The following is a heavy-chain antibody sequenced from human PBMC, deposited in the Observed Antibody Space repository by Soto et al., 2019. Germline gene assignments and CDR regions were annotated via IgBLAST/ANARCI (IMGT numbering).Heavy chain of an antibody. Sequence: GASVKVSCKASGYTFTSYDINWVRQATGQGLERMGWMNPNSGNTGYAQKFQGRVTMTRNTSISTAYMELSSLRSEDTAVYYCARGRSSGWLEPPYYYYCYMDVWGKGTTVTVSS. V-gene: IGHV1-8*01. CDR2: MNPNSGNT. CDR3: ARGRSSGWLEPPYYYYCYMDV. J-gene: IGHJ6*03. CDR1: GYTFTSYD. D-gene: IGHD6-19*01.